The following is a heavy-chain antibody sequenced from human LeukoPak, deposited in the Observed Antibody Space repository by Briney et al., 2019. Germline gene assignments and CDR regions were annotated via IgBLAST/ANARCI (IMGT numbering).Heavy chain of an antibody. V-gene: IGHV3-23*01. Sequence: QPGGSLRLSCAASGFAFSSYAMSWVRQAPGKGLEWVSAISGSGGSTYYADSVKGRFTISRDNSKNTLYLQMNSLRAEDTAVYYCAKWGGGDTYYYDSSGYYVQPLDYWGQGTLVTVSS. CDR2: ISGSGGST. D-gene: IGHD3-22*01. CDR1: GFAFSSYA. CDR3: AKWGGGDTYYYDSSGYYVQPLDY. J-gene: IGHJ4*02.